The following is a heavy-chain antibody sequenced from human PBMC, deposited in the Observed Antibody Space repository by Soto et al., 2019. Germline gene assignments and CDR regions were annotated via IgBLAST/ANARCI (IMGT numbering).Heavy chain of an antibody. V-gene: IGHV1-8*01. Sequence: QVQLVQSGAEVKKPGASVKVSCKASGYTFTSYDINWVRQATGQGLEWMGWMNPNSGNTGYAQKFQGRVTMTRNTSISTAYMELSSLRSEDTAVYYCARGGVFVFAAPTNPFDYWGQGTLVTVSS. D-gene: IGHD3-10*01. CDR1: GYTFTSYD. J-gene: IGHJ4*02. CDR2: MNPNSGNT. CDR3: ARGGVFVFAAPTNPFDY.